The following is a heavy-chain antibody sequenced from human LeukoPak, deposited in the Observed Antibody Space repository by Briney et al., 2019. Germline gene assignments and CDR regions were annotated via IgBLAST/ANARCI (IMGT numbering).Heavy chain of an antibody. CDR2: VSPSSGNI. J-gene: IGHJ4*02. D-gene: IGHD6-19*01. CDR3: ARGHPGYSSGWPDY. CDR1: GYSFTSHN. Sequence: WASVKVSCKASGYSFTSHNINWVRQATGQGLEWMGWVSPSSGNIAYAQKFQGRVTMTRDTSISTAYMELSSLTSEDTAVYYCARGHPGYSSGWPDYWGQGTLVTVSS. V-gene: IGHV1-8*01.